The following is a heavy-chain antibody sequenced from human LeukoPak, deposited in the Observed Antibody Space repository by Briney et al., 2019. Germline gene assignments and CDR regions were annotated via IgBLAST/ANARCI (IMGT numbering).Heavy chain of an antibody. D-gene: IGHD1-26*01. Sequence: SVKVSCKASGYTFTSYGISWVRQAPGQGLEWMGGIIPIFGTANYAQKFQGRVTINADKSTSTAYMELSSLRSEDTAVYYCARDEGAKIAFAIWGQGTMVTVSS. CDR2: IIPIFGTA. V-gene: IGHV1-69*06. CDR1: GYTFTSYG. CDR3: ARDEGAKIAFAI. J-gene: IGHJ3*02.